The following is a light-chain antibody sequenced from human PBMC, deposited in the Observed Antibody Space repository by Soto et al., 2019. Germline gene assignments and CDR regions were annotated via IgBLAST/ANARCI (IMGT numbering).Light chain of an antibody. Sequence: QSVLTQPPSVSGAPGQRVIISCTGSSSNIGAGHDVHWYQHLPGTAPKLLIYGNNNRPSGVPDRFSGSKSDTSASLAITGLQAEDEADYYCQSYDSSLSGVVFGGGTKITVL. CDR2: GNN. J-gene: IGLJ2*01. V-gene: IGLV1-40*01. CDR1: SSNIGAGHD. CDR3: QSYDSSLSGVV.